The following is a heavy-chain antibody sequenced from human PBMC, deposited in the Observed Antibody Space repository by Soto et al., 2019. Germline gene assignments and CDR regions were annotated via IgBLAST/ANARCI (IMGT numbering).Heavy chain of an antibody. Sequence: GASVKVSCKASGYNFTSYYMHWVRQAPGKGLEWMGIIDPSGGSTSYAQKFQGRVSMTRDTSTSTVHMDLSSLRSEDTAVYYCARDLTGGPTYYDFWSGYSPVDYWGLGTLVTAPQ. D-gene: IGHD3-3*01. J-gene: IGHJ4*02. V-gene: IGHV1-46*03. CDR3: ARDLTGGPTYYDFWSGYSPVDY. CDR2: IDPSGGST. CDR1: GYNFTSYY.